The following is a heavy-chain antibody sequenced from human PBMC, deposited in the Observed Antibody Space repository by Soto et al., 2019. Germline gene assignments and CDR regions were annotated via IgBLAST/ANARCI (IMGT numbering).Heavy chain of an antibody. CDR3: AKDLGGDYIPEFY. D-gene: IGHD2-21*01. J-gene: IGHJ4*02. CDR1: GFTFSSYG. Sequence: GGSLRLSCAASGFTFSSYGMHWVRQAPGKGLEWVAVISYDGSNKYYADSVKGRFTISRDNSKNTLYLQMNSLRAEDTAVYYCAKDLGGDYIPEFYWGQGTLVTVSS. CDR2: ISYDGSNK. V-gene: IGHV3-30*18.